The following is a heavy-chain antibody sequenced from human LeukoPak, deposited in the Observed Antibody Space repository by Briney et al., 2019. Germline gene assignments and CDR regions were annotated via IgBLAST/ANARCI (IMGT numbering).Heavy chain of an antibody. D-gene: IGHD5-18*01. CDR1: GYNFPIYW. CDR2: IYPDDSNT. V-gene: IGHV5-51*01. J-gene: IGHJ4*02. CDR3: ARSAGSSYGYTFIDY. Sequence: GESLKISCQGSGYNFPIYWIGWVRQMPGQGLEWVGIIYPDDSNTIYGPSFQGQVTISADKSINTAYLEWSSLKASDTAIYYCARSAGSSYGYTFIDYWGQGTLVTVSS.